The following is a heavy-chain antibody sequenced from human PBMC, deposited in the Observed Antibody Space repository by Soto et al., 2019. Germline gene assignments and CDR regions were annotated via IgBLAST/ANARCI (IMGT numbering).Heavy chain of an antibody. CDR3: ARLGYSSSPEWYYYYGMDV. V-gene: IGHV4-59*01. CDR2: IYYSGSA. CDR1: GGSISSYY. J-gene: IGHJ6*02. Sequence: SETLSLTCTVSGGSISSYYWSWIRQPPGKGLEWIGYIYYSGSANYNPSLKSRVTISVDTSKNQFSLKLSSVTAADTAVYYCARLGYSSSPEWYYYYGMDVWGQGTTVTVSS. D-gene: IGHD6-6*01.